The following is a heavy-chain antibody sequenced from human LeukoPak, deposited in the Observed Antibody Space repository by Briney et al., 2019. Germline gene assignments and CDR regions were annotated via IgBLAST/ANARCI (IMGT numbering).Heavy chain of an antibody. Sequence: GGSLRLSCASSGFTFSSYGMHWVRQAPGKGLEWVAVISHDGSNKYYADSVKGRFTISRDNSKNTLYLQMNSLRAEDTAVYYCARLFSGYPLYWGQGTLVTVSS. CDR3: ARLFSGYPLY. V-gene: IGHV3-33*05. D-gene: IGHD3-22*01. CDR1: GFTFSSYG. J-gene: IGHJ4*02. CDR2: ISHDGSNK.